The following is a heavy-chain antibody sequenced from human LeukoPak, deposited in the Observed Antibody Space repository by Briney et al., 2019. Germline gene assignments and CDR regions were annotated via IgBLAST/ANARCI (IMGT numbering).Heavy chain of an antibody. V-gene: IGHV3-21*01. CDR1: GFTFSSYS. Sequence: GGSLRLSCAASGFTFSSYSMNWVRQAPGKGLEWVSSISSSSSYIYYADSVKGRFPISRDNAKNSLYLQMNSLRAEDTAVYYCASQLWFGESYFDYWGQGTLVTVSS. J-gene: IGHJ4*02. CDR2: ISSSSSYI. CDR3: ASQLWFGESYFDY. D-gene: IGHD3-10*01.